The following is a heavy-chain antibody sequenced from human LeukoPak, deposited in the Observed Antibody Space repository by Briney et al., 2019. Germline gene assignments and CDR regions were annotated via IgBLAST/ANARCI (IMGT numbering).Heavy chain of an antibody. D-gene: IGHD3-22*01. V-gene: IGHV1-24*01. CDR2: FDPEDGET. CDR3: ATVYYYDSSGYHQFDY. Sequence: ASVKVSCKVSGFTLTELSMHWVRQAPGKGLGWVGGFDPEDGETIYAQKFRGRVTMTEDTSTDTAYMELSSLRSEDTAVYYCATVYYYDSSGYHQFDYWGQRTLVTVSS. J-gene: IGHJ4*02. CDR1: GFTLTELS.